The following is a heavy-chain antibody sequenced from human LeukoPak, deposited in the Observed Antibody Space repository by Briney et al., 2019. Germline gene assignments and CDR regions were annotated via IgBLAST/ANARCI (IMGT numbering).Heavy chain of an antibody. CDR2: ISSSSTTI. J-gene: IGHJ4*02. Sequence: PGGSLRLSCAASGFTFSSYTMNWVRQAPGKGLEWVSYISSSSTTIYYADSVKGRFTISRDNAKNSLYLHMNRLRAEDTAVYYCARSIAAEDCWGQGTLVTVSS. CDR1: GFTFSSYT. D-gene: IGHD2-21*01. V-gene: IGHV3-48*01. CDR3: ARSIAAEDC.